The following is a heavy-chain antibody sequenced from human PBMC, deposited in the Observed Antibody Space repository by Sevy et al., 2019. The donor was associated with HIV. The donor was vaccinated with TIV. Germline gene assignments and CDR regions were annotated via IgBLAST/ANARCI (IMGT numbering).Heavy chain of an antibody. V-gene: IGHV3-9*01. Sequence: GGSLRLSCAASGFTFDDYTMHWVRQAPGKGLEWVSGISWNSGSIGYADSVKGRFTISRDNAKNSLYLQMNSLRAEDTALYYCAKVRYCTNGVCGGAFDIWGQRTMVTVSS. CDR3: AKVRYCTNGVCGGAFDI. D-gene: IGHD2-8*01. J-gene: IGHJ3*02. CDR1: GFTFDDYT. CDR2: ISWNSGSI.